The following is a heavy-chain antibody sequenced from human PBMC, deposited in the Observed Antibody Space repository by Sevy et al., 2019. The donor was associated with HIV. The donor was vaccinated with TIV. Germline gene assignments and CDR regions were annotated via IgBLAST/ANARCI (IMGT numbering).Heavy chain of an antibody. Sequence: SETLSLTCTVSGGSVSSGSYYWSWIRQPPGKGLEWIGYIYYSGSTNYNPSLKSRVTISVDTSKNQFSLKLSSVTAADTAVYYCASRESYDFWSGYGNYGIDVWGQGTTVTVSS. V-gene: IGHV4-61*01. J-gene: IGHJ6*02. D-gene: IGHD3-3*01. CDR2: IYYSGST. CDR1: GGSVSSGSYY. CDR3: ASRESYDFWSGYGNYGIDV.